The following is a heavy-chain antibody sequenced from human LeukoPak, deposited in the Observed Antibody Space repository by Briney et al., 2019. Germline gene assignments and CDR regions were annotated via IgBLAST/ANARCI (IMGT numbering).Heavy chain of an antibody. CDR1: GGSISSYY. Sequence: SETLSLTCAVYGGSISSYYWSWIRQPPGKGLEWIGYIYYSGSTNYNPSLKSRVTISVDTSKNQFSLKLSSVTAADTAVYYCARVYLAEDGRYFDWSFDYWGQGTLVTVSS. V-gene: IGHV4-59*01. CDR2: IYYSGST. CDR3: ARVYLAEDGRYFDWSFDY. D-gene: IGHD3-9*01. J-gene: IGHJ4*02.